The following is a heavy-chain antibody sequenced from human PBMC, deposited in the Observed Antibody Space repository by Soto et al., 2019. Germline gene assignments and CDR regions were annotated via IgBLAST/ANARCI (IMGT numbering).Heavy chain of an antibody. V-gene: IGHV3-15*01. CDR2: IKSKTDGGTT. CDR1: GFTFSNAW. J-gene: IGHJ5*02. D-gene: IGHD2-2*01. Sequence: EVQLVESGGGLVKPGGSLRLSCAASGFTFSNAWMSWVRQAPGKGLEWLGLIKSKTDGGTTDYAAPVKGRFTISRDDSKNTLYLQMNSLKTDDTAVYYCTRGIVPAPIDANWFDPWGQGTLVTVSS. CDR3: TRGIVPAPIDANWFDP.